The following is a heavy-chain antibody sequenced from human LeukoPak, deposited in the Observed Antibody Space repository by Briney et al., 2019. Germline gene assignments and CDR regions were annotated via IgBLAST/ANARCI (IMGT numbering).Heavy chain of an antibody. CDR1: GGSIRSSYYY. Sequence: SETLSLTCTVSGGSIRSSYYYWGWIRQPPGKGLEWIGSIYDSGSTYYNPSLKSRVTISVDTSKNQFSLTLTSMTAADTAVYYCARLLGATWFDPWGQGTLVTVSS. V-gene: IGHV4-39*01. D-gene: IGHD1-26*01. CDR2: IYDSGST. CDR3: ARLLGATWFDP. J-gene: IGHJ5*02.